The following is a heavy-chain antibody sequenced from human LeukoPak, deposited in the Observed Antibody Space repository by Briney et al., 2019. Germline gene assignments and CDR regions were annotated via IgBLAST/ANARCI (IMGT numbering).Heavy chain of an antibody. J-gene: IGHJ4*02. CDR2: IVPVFGTA. Sequence: ASVKVSCKASGATFSSYAISWVRQAPGQGLEWMGGIVPVFGTANYAQTFPGRVTITADESTSTAYMELSSLRSEDTAVYYCASNGYCSGGSCAFDYWGQGTLVTVSS. CDR3: ASNGYCSGGSCAFDY. V-gene: IGHV1-69*13. D-gene: IGHD2-15*01. CDR1: GATFSSYA.